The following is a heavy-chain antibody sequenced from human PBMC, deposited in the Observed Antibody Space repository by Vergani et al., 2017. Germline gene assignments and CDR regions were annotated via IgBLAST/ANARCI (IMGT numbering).Heavy chain of an antibody. J-gene: IGHJ5*02. CDR2: IYYSGST. V-gene: IGHV4-59*01. CDR3: ARTVEISSEGGWFDP. CDR1: GGSISSYY. Sequence: QVQLQESGPGLVKPSETLSLTCTVSGGSISSYYWSWIRQPPGKGLEWIGYIYYSGSTNYNPSLKSRVTISVDTSKNQFSLKLSSVTAADTAMYYCARTVEISSEGGWFDPWGQGTLVTGSS. D-gene: IGHD3-22*01.